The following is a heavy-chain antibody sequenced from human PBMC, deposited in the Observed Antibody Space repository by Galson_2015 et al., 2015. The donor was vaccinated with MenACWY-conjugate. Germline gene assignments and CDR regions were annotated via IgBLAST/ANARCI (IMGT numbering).Heavy chain of an antibody. CDR1: GGSISINYW. CDR3: ARGNYYVSGTYYKSANFDY. Sequence: SETLSLTCAVSGGSISINYWWTWVRQPPGKGLEWIGEIYHSGSTNYNPSLKSRLTVSVDKSKNQFSLKLSSVTAADTAVYYSARGNYYVSGTYYKSANFDYWGQGSLVTVSS. V-gene: IGHV4-4*02. D-gene: IGHD3-10*01. CDR2: IYHSGST. J-gene: IGHJ4*02.